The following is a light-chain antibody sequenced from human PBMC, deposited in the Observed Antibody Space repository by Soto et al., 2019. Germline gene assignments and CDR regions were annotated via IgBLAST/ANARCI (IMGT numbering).Light chain of an antibody. V-gene: IGLV2-23*01. J-gene: IGLJ2*01. CDR2: EGT. CDR1: SSNVGTYAF. Sequence: QSALTQPASVSASPGQSITISCTGTSSNVGTYAFVSWYQHHPDKAPKLIIYEGTKRPSGISSRFSGSKSGNTASLTISGRQAEDDADYYCCSFAVGAALVFGGGTKLTVL. CDR3: CSFAVGAALV.